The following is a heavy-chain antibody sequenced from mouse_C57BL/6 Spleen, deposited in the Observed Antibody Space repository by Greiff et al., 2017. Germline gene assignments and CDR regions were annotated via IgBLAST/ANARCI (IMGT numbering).Heavy chain of an antibody. V-gene: IGHV1-62-2*01. Sequence: QVQLQQSGAELVKPGASVKLSCKASGYTFTEYTIHWVKQRSGQGLEWIGWFYPGSGSIKYNEKFKDKATLTADKSSSTVYMELSRLTSEDSAVYFCARHEVPYDYDDGYYAMDYWGQGTSVTVSS. CDR1: GYTFTEYT. J-gene: IGHJ4*01. CDR2: FYPGSGSI. D-gene: IGHD2-4*01. CDR3: ARHEVPYDYDDGYYAMDY.